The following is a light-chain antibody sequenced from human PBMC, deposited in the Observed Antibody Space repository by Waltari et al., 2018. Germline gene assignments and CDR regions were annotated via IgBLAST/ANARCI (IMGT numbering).Light chain of an antibody. CDR1: QSGRSSY. V-gene: IGKV3-20*01. CDR2: DAS. Sequence: EIVLTQSPGTLSLSPGERATLSCRASQSGRSSYLAWYQQKPGQAPRHLIHDASQRATGSPDRFSGSGSGTDFTLTITGLEPEDFAVYYCQQYGNSPWTFAQGTKVEIK. CDR3: QQYGNSPWT. J-gene: IGKJ1*01.